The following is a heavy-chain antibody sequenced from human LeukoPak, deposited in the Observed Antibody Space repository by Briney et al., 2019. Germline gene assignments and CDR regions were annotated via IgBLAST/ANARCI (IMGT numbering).Heavy chain of an antibody. CDR1: GFTFDDYT. Sequence: GGSLRLSCAASGFTFDDYTMHWVRQAPGKGLEWVSLITRDGGTTYYADSVKGRFTITKDNAKNSLYLQMNSLRAEDTAVYYCARDFVVVVVAAGWGAFDIWGQGTVVTASS. V-gene: IGHV3-43*01. CDR3: ARDFVVVVVAAGWGAFDI. CDR2: ITRDGGTT. J-gene: IGHJ3*02. D-gene: IGHD2-15*01.